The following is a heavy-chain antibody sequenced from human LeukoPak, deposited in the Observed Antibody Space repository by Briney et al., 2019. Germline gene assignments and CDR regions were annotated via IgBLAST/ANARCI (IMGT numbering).Heavy chain of an antibody. CDR2: IYHSGST. J-gene: IGHJ3*02. V-gene: IGHV4-4*02. CDR1: GGSISSSNW. CDR3: TRRGFNDAFDI. Sequence: SGTLSLTCAVSGGSISSSNWRSWVRQPPGKGLEWSGEIYHSGSTNYNPSLKSRVTISVDKSKNQFSLKLSSVTAADTAVYYCTRRGFNDAFDIWGQATMVTVSS.